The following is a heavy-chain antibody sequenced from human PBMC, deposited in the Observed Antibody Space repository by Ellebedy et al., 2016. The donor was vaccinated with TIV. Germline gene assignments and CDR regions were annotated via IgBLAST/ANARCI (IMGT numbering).Heavy chain of an antibody. CDR1: GFTFDDHA. Sequence: SLKISCAASGFTFDDHAMHWVRHTPGKGLEWVSGINWNTGRIEYADSVKGRFTISRDNAKNSLYLQMNSLGVEDTAVYYCARGIIAFDYWGQGTLVTVSS. CDR3: ARGIIAFDY. CDR2: INWNTGRI. V-gene: IGHV3-9*01. D-gene: IGHD2-15*01. J-gene: IGHJ4*02.